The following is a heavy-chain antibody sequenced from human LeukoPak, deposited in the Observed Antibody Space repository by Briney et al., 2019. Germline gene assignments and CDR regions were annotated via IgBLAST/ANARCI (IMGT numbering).Heavy chain of an antibody. D-gene: IGHD3-22*01. Sequence: GGAPRLSCAASGFTFSSYAMSWVRQAPGEGLEWVSFITPNADRTSYADSVEGRFTISRDNPRNTLYMQMNSLRDEDTAVYYCAIMHGYYDGSGYWVQWGQGTLVTVSS. CDR2: ITPNADRT. J-gene: IGHJ1*01. V-gene: IGHV3-23*01. CDR1: GFTFSSYA. CDR3: AIMHGYYDGSGYWVQ.